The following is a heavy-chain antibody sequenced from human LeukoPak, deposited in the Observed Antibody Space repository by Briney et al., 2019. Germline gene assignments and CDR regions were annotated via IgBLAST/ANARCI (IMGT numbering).Heavy chain of an antibody. D-gene: IGHD3-16*02. CDR2: ISYSGST. CDR3: ARYIWGSYHTFEDY. Sequence: SETLSLTXTVSGGSISSYYWSWIRQPPGKGLEWIRYISYSGSTNYNPSLKSRVTISVDTSKNQLSLKLNSVTAADTAVYYCARYIWGSYHTFEDYWGQGSLVTVSS. CDR1: GGSISSYY. J-gene: IGHJ4*02. V-gene: IGHV4-59*01.